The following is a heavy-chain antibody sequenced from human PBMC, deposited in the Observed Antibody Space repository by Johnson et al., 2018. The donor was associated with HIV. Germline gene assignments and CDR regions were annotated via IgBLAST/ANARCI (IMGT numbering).Heavy chain of an antibody. CDR2: ISYDGSNK. V-gene: IGHV3-30-3*01. CDR3: ASGRVGGNDAFDI. D-gene: IGHD2-15*01. J-gene: IGHJ3*02. Sequence: QVQVVESGGGVVQPGRSLRLSCAASGFTFSSYAMHWVRQAPGKGLEWVAVISYDGSNKYYADAVKGRFTISIDNSKNTLYLQMNSLRAEDTAVYYCASGRVGGNDAFDIWGQGTMVTVSS. CDR1: GFTFSSYA.